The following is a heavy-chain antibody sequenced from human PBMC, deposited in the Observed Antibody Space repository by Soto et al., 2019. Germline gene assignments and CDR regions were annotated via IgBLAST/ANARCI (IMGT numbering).Heavy chain of an antibody. V-gene: IGHV3-21*06. CDR2: ISSSSSYI. CDR3: ALTEVSGTHYPTTFDY. Sequence: GGSLRLSCAASGFTFSSYSMNWVRQAPGKGLEWVSSISSSSSYIYYADSVKGRFTISRDNAKNSLYLQMDSLTAADTAVYYCALTEVSGTHYPTTFDYWGQGTLVTVSS. D-gene: IGHD3-10*01. J-gene: IGHJ4*02. CDR1: GFTFSSYS.